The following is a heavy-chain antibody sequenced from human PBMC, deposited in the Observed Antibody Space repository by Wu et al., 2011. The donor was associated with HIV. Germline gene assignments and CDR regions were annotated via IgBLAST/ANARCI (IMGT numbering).Heavy chain of an antibody. CDR1: GYTFTGYY. V-gene: IGHV1-2*02. D-gene: IGHD6-13*01. Sequence: QVQLVQSGAEVKKPGASVKVSCKASGYTFTGYYIHWVRQAPGQGLEWMGWINPNSGATNYAQKFQGRLTIARDTSISTAYMELSRLRSDDTAVYYCARDSTSWSRSNWFDPWGQGTLVTVSS. J-gene: IGHJ5*02. CDR3: ARDSTSWSRSNWFDP. CDR2: INPNSGAT.